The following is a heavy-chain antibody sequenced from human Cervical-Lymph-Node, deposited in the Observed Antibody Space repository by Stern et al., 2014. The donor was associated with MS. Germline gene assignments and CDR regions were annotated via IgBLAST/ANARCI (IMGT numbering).Heavy chain of an antibody. D-gene: IGHD1-26*01. Sequence: QLVQSGPEVKKPGSSVKVSCKASGGSFSSYAISWVRQAPGQGLEWMGGIPPIYGAANHAQGFQGRIRITADASTSTTYMELSSLRPEDTAVYYCARGTSYYHYYFDFWGQGTLVTVSS. CDR3: ARGTSYYHYYFDF. J-gene: IGHJ4*02. V-gene: IGHV1-69*01. CDR1: GGSFSSYA. CDR2: IPPIYGAA.